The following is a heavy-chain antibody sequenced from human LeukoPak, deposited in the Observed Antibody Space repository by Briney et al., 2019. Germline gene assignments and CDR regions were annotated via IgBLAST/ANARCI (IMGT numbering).Heavy chain of an antibody. Sequence: PGGSLRLSCVAPGFTFDDYGMNWVRQAPGKGLEWVSGVSWNGVSTNYAESVKGRFTISRDNAKNPLYLQMNSLRVEDTAFYYCARNRKDRTGTPSGDGDYWGQGTLVTVSS. CDR3: ARNRKDRTGTPSGDGDY. J-gene: IGHJ4*02. D-gene: IGHD1-1*01. CDR2: VSWNGVST. CDR1: GFTFDDYG. V-gene: IGHV3-20*04.